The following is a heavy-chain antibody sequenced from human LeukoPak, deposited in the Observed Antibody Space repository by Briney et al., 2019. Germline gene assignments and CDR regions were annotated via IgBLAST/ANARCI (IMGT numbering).Heavy chain of an antibody. Sequence: ASVKVSCKASGYTFTGYYMHWVRQAPGQGLEWMGRINPNSGGTNYAQKFQGRVTMTRDTSISTAYMELSRLRSDDTAVYYCARDDYHSSGYYRYWGQGTLVTVSS. V-gene: IGHV1-2*06. CDR3: ARDDYHSSGYYRY. J-gene: IGHJ4*02. CDR1: GYTFTGYY. D-gene: IGHD3-22*01. CDR2: INPNSGGT.